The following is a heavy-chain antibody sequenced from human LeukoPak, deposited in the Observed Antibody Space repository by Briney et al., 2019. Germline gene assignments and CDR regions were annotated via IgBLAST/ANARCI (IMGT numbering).Heavy chain of an antibody. D-gene: IGHD3-16*01. J-gene: IGHJ5*02. CDR2: IYYSGTT. Sequence: SETLSLTCTVSGDSVSSTRYYWGWIRQPPGKGLEWIGGIYYSGTTYYNPSLKSRVTILLDMSKNQFSLRLTSVTAADTAVYYCARYSYGGEDWFDPWGQGTLVTVSS. CDR1: GDSVSSTRYY. V-gene: IGHV4-39*01. CDR3: ARYSYGGEDWFDP.